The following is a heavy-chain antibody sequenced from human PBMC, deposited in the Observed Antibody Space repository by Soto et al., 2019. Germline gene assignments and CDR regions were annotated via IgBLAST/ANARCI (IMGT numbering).Heavy chain of an antibody. J-gene: IGHJ4*02. CDR1: GGSVTSSDYQ. D-gene: IGHD6-19*01. CDR3: ARHYSSGWYYYFDY. CDR2: IYYIGTT. V-gene: IGHV4-39*01. Sequence: SETLSLTCSVSGGSVTSSDYQWGWIRQPPGKGLEWIGTIYYIGTTYYNPSLKSRVAISVESSQNQFSLKLNSVIAADTALYYCARHYSSGWYYYFDYWGQGILVTVSS.